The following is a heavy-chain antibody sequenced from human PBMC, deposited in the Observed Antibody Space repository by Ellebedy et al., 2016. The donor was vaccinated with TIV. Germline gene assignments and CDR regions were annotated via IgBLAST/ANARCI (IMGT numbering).Heavy chain of an antibody. CDR1: DKSFSGNY. CDR3: VRGRGSSYDLPFQY. D-gene: IGHD5-18*01. V-gene: IGHV4-34*01. Sequence: SETLSLTXGVSDKSFSGNYWSWIRQSPGKGLEWIGEIDLSGVTTYNPSLKSRVTISVDTSKGQFSLRLSFATAADTAVYYCVRGRGSSYDLPFQYWGQGALVTVSS. CDR2: IDLSGVT. J-gene: IGHJ1*01.